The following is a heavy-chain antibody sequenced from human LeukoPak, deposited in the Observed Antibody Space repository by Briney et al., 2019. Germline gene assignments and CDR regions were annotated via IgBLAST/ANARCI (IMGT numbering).Heavy chain of an antibody. V-gene: IGHV4-61*02. Sequence: SETLSLTCVVSGGSISSGDYYWSWIRQPAGKGLEWIGRIYTSGSTNYNPSLKSRVTISVDTSKNQFSLKLSSVTAADTAVYYCAREGAITEDYWGQGTLVTVSS. J-gene: IGHJ4*02. CDR2: IYTSGST. D-gene: IGHD5-24*01. CDR3: AREGAITEDY. CDR1: GGSISSGDYY.